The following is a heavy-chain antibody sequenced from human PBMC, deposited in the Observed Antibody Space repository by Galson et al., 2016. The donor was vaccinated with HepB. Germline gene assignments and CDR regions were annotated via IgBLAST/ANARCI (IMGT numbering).Heavy chain of an antibody. CDR2: INPINGDT. CDR3: ARSYTVDAPLDF. V-gene: IGHV1-2*06. Sequence: SVKVSCKASGYIFTAYHLHWVRQAPGQGLEWMGRINPINGDTKYSQNLQDRVAMTTDTSISTAYMELSRLKSGDTAAYYCARSYTVDAPLDFWGQGALVTVSS. D-gene: IGHD2-2*02. J-gene: IGHJ4*02. CDR1: GYIFTAYH.